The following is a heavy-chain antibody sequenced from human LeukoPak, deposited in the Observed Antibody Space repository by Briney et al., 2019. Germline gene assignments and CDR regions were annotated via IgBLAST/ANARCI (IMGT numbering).Heavy chain of an antibody. J-gene: IGHJ5*02. CDR3: ARVQGGYSSGFSEPFDP. CDR1: GYTFTGYY. CDR2: INPNIGCT. Sequence: ASVKVSCKASGYTFTGYYMHWVRQAPGQGLEWMGRINPNIGCTNYSHNFQGRFTMTRDTSISTAYMELSRLRSDGTAVYYCARVQGGYSSGFSEPFDPWGQGTLVTVSS. V-gene: IGHV1-2*06. D-gene: IGHD6-25*01.